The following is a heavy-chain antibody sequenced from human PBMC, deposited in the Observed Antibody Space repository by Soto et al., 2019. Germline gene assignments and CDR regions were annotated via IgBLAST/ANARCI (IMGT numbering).Heavy chain of an antibody. J-gene: IGHJ6*03. CDR3: ASGGGEYESRRFYYSYMDV. V-gene: IGHV4-31*03. CDR1: GASVSSGGYY. CDR2: IYYSGST. Sequence: PSDTLSLTCTVSGASVSSGGYYWSWIRQHPGKSLEWIGYIYYSGSTYYSPSLKSRVIISLDTSKNQFSLKLSSVTAADTAVYYCASGGGEYESRRFYYSYMDVWAKGTTVNVSS. D-gene: IGHD3-3*01.